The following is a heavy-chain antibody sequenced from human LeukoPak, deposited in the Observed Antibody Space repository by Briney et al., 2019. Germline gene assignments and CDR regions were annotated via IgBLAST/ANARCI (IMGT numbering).Heavy chain of an antibody. Sequence: GGSLRLSCAASGFTFSDYYMSWIHQAPGKGLEWVSYISSSSSYTNYADSVKGRFTISRDNAKNSLYLQMNSLRAEDTAVYYCARHGPWDYGGNSGEWFDPWGQGTLVTVSS. CDR2: ISSSSSYT. J-gene: IGHJ5*02. V-gene: IGHV3-11*06. D-gene: IGHD4-23*01. CDR1: GFTFSDYY. CDR3: ARHGPWDYGGNSGEWFDP.